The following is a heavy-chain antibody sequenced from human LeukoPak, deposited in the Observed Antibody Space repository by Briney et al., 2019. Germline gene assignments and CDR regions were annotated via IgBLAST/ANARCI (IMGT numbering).Heavy chain of an antibody. J-gene: IGHJ4*02. CDR2: MLFSGTT. CDR1: GDSINSGDYY. Sequence: SQTLSLTCTVSGDSINSGDYYCTWIRQPPGKGLEWIGYMLFSGTTYYNPSLKSRVAISVDTSKNQFSLKLNSMTAADSAVYYCARGFSLWSPFDYWGQGTLVTVSS. V-gene: IGHV4-30-4*01. CDR3: ARGFSLWSPFDY. D-gene: IGHD3-10*01.